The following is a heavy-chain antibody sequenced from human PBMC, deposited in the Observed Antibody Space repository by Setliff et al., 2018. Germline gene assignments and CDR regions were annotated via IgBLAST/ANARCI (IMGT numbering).Heavy chain of an antibody. CDR2: ISSSSSTI. Sequence: GGSLRLSCAASGFTFSSYSMNWVRQAPGKGLEWVSYISSSSSTIYCADSVKGRFTIARDNAKNSLYLQMNSLRAEDTAVYYCARGPEYYYDSSGYYPSNWFDPWGQGTLVTV. CDR3: ARGPEYYYDSSGYYPSNWFDP. CDR1: GFTFSSYS. V-gene: IGHV3-48*04. D-gene: IGHD3-22*01. J-gene: IGHJ5*02.